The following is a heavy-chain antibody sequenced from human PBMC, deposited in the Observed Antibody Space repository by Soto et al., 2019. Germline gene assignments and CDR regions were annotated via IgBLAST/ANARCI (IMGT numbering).Heavy chain of an antibody. CDR2: ISSSSRFI. CDR3: TRGEASVVVPGAVETIAVAGGDFFDY. Sequence: EVQLVESGGGLVKPGGSLRLSCAASGFTFSTYNMNWVRQAPGKGLEWVSSISSSSRFISYADTLKGRFNISRDNAQNSLYLQMNGLRAEDTAVYYCTRGEASVVVPGAVETIAVAGGDFFDYWGQGTLVTVSS. J-gene: IGHJ4*02. V-gene: IGHV3-21*01. CDR1: GFTFSTYN. D-gene: IGHD6-13*01.